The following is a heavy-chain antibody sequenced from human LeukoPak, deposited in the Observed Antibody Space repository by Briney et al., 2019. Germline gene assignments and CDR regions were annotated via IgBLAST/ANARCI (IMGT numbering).Heavy chain of an antibody. CDR3: AKEHRFGDYISD. Sequence: GGSLRLSCAASGFTFDDYGMHWVRQAPGKGLEWVSLISWDGGSTYYADSVKGRFTISRDNSENSLYLQMNSLRPEDTAFYYCAKEHRFGDYISDWGQGTLVTVSS. CDR1: GFTFDDYG. CDR2: ISWDGGST. D-gene: IGHD4-17*01. J-gene: IGHJ4*02. V-gene: IGHV3-43D*03.